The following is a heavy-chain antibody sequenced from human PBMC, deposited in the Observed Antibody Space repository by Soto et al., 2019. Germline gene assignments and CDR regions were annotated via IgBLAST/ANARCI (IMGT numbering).Heavy chain of an antibody. J-gene: IGHJ4*02. CDR3: AVYSNYEFDY. CDR1: GGSISSSSYY. D-gene: IGHD4-4*01. Sequence: SETLSLTCTVSGGSISSSSYYWGWIRQPPGKGLEWIGSIYYSGSTYYNPSLKSRVTISVDTSKNQFSLKLSSGTAADAAVYYCAVYSNYEFDYWGQGTLVTVSS. V-gene: IGHV4-39*01. CDR2: IYYSGST.